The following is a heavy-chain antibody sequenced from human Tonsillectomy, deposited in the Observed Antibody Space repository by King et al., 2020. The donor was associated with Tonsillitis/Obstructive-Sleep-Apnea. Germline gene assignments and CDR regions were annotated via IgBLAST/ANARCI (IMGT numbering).Heavy chain of an antibody. CDR3: AHREEYCISTSCPPLGGRNFDY. V-gene: IGHV2-5*02. Sequence: TLKESGPTLVKPTQTLTLTCTFSGFSLSTIGVGVGWIRQPPGKALEWLALIYWDVDKRYSPSLKSRPTIAKETSKNQVVLTMTNMDPVDIATYYCAHREEYCISTSCPPLGGRNFDYWGQGTLVTVSS. D-gene: IGHD2-2*01. J-gene: IGHJ4*02. CDR1: GFSLSTIGVG. CDR2: IYWDVDK.